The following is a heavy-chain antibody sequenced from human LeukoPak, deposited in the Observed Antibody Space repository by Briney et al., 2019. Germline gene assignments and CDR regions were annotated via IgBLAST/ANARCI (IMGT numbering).Heavy chain of an antibody. J-gene: IGHJ4*02. Sequence: PGESLRLSCAASGFTFSTYAMHWVRQAPGKGLEWVAVISYDGSNEYYADSVKGRFSISRDSSKDTLYVQMNSLRVEDTAVYYCARDSWGFDYWGQGTLVTVSS. CDR2: ISYDGSNE. D-gene: IGHD6-13*01. CDR3: ARDSWGFDY. V-gene: IGHV3-30-3*01. CDR1: GFTFSTYA.